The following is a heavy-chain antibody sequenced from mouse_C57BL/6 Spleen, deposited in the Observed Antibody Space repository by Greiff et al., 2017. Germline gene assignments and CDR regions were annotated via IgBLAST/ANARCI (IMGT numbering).Heavy chain of an antibody. D-gene: IGHD1-1*01. CDR2: FDPSDSYT. Sequence: QVQLQQSGAELVMPGASVKLSCKASGYTFTSYWMHWVKQRPGQGLEWIGEFDPSDSYTNYNQNFKGKSTLTVDKSSSTAYMQLSSLTSEDSAVYYCARKGLLRYYFDYWGQGTTLTVSS. CDR1: GYTFTSYW. J-gene: IGHJ2*01. CDR3: ARKGLLRYYFDY. V-gene: IGHV1-69*01.